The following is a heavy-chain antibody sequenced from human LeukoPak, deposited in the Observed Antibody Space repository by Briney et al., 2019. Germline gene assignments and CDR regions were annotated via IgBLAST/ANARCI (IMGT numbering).Heavy chain of an antibody. Sequence: PGGSLRLSCAASGFTFSSYSMNWVRQAPGKGLEWVSSISSSSYYICYADSVKGRFTISRDNAKNSLYLQMNSLRAEDTAVYYCARLRDWNYAIDYWGQGTLVTVSS. J-gene: IGHJ4*02. CDR1: GFTFSSYS. V-gene: IGHV3-21*01. D-gene: IGHD1-7*01. CDR3: ARLRDWNYAIDY. CDR2: ISSSSYYI.